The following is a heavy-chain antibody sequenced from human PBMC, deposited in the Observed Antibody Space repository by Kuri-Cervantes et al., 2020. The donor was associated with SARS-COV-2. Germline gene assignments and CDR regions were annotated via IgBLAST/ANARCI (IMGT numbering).Heavy chain of an antibody. CDR3: AKVETASLDY. Sequence: GESLKISCAASGFKISSYGMHWVRQAPGKGLEWVAFIRNDGSNKYYADSVKGRFTISRDNSKNTLYLQMNSLRAEDTAVYYCAKVETASLDYWGQGTLVTVSS. V-gene: IGHV3-30*02. CDR2: IRNDGSNK. J-gene: IGHJ4*02. CDR1: GFKISSYG. D-gene: IGHD3-3*01.